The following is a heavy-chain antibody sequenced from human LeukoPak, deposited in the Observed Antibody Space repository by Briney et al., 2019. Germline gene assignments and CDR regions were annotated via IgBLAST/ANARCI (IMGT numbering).Heavy chain of an antibody. Sequence: SVKVSCKASGGTFSSYAISWVRQAPGQGLEWMGGIIPIFGTANYAQKFQGRVTITTDESTSTAYMELSSLRSEDTPVYYCASTPCSGGSCHGNYYYYMDVWGKGTTVTVSS. D-gene: IGHD2-15*01. J-gene: IGHJ6*03. V-gene: IGHV1-69*05. CDR3: ASTPCSGGSCHGNYYYYMDV. CDR1: GGTFSSYA. CDR2: IIPIFGTA.